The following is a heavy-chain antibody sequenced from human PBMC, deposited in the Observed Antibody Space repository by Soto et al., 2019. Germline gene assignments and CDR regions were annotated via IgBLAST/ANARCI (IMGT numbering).Heavy chain of an antibody. CDR3: ARRYKDGRRDCISTSCLFDP. CDR2: ISGSGGNT. D-gene: IGHD2-2*01. V-gene: IGHV3-23*01. J-gene: IGHJ5*02. Sequence: PGGSLRLSCAVSGFTFSSYGMNWVRQAPGKGLEWVSGISGSGGNTYYADSVKGRFTISRDNSRNTLYLQMNSLRVEDTAVYYCARRYKDGRRDCISTSCLFDPWGQGTLVTVSS. CDR1: GFTFSSYG.